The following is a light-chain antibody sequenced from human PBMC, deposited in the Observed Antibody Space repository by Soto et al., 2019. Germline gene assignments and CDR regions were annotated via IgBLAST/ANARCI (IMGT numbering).Light chain of an antibody. CDR3: QQSYSTPLT. CDR1: QSISSY. CDR2: AAS. Sequence: DIQMTQSPSSLSASVGDRVTITCVASQSISSYLNWYQQKQGKAPKLLIYAASSLQSGVPSRFSGSGYGTDFNLTISSLQPEDFATYYCQQSYSTPLTFGGGTKVDI. J-gene: IGKJ4*01. V-gene: IGKV1-39*01.